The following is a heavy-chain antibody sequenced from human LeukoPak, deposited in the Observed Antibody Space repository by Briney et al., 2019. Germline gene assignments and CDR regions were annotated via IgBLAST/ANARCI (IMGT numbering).Heavy chain of an antibody. J-gene: IGHJ4*02. V-gene: IGHV4-34*01. CDR2: INHSGST. Sequence: SETLSLTCAVYGGSFSGYYWSWIRQPPGKGLEWIGEINHSGSTNYNPSLKRRVTTSVDTSKNHFSLKLSSVTAADTAVYYCARHSSSWSPNPDYWGQGTLVTVSS. CDR1: GGSFSGYY. D-gene: IGHD6-13*01. CDR3: ARHSSSWSPNPDY.